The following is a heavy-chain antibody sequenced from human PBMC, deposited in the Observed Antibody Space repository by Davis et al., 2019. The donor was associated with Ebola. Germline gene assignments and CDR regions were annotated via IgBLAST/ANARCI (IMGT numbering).Heavy chain of an antibody. CDR2: IYYSGST. Sequence: SETLSLTCTVSGGSISSYYWGWIRQPPGKGLEWIGSIYYSGSTYYNPSLKSRVTISVETSKNQYSLKLSSVTAADTAVYYCARTIVGATGGLLDYWGQGTLVTVSS. CDR3: ARTIVGATGGLLDY. D-gene: IGHD1-26*01. J-gene: IGHJ4*02. CDR1: GGSISSYY. V-gene: IGHV4-39*01.